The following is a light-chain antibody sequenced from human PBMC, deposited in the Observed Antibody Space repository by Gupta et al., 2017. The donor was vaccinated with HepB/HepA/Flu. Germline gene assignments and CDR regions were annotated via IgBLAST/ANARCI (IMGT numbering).Light chain of an antibody. CDR2: TES. J-gene: IGKJ1*01. Sequence: DIQMTQSPSTLSAAVGDRVTITCRASQSISTLLAWFQQKPGKAPRLVMYTESTLESGVPSRFSGSGSGTEFTLTISSLQPDDVANYYCQQFYTYWTFGQGTKVEIK. CDR1: QSISTL. V-gene: IGKV1-5*03. CDR3: QQFYTYWT.